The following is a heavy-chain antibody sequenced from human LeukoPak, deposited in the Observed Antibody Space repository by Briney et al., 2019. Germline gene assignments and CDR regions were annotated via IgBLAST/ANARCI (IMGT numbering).Heavy chain of an antibody. CDR1: GFTFSSYG. CDR3: AKDPPRPDPAIVLLWFGDHLK. V-gene: IGHV3-30*02. CDR2: IRYDVSNK. Sequence: GGSLRLSCAASGFTFSSYGMHWVRQAPGKGLEWVAFIRYDVSNKYYADSVKGRFTISRDNSKNTLYLQMNSLRAEDTAVYYCAKDPPRPDPAIVLLWFGDHLKGGQGTLVTVSS. J-gene: IGHJ4*02. D-gene: IGHD3-10*01.